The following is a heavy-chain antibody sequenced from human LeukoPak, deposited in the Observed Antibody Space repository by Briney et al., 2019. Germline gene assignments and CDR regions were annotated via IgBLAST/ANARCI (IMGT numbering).Heavy chain of an antibody. CDR1: GGSITSGTYY. CDR2: THYSGST. J-gene: IGHJ5*02. V-gene: IGHV4-31*03. D-gene: IGHD2-2*01. CDR3: ARDGCSGTGCYGNWFDP. Sequence: SETLSLTCTVSGGSITSGTYYWSWIRQRPGKGLEWIGYTHYSGSTYNNPSLKSRVTISVYTSKNQLSLKLRSVTAADTAVYYCARDGCSGTGCYGNWFDPWGQGTLVTISS.